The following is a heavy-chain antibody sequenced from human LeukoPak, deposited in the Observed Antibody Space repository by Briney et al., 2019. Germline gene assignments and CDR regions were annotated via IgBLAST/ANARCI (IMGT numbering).Heavy chain of an antibody. CDR3: ARHRNYYGSGLFDY. V-gene: IGHV4-59*08. Sequence: PSETLSLTCTVSGGSISGYYWSWIRQPPGKGLEWIGYIYYSGSTNYNPSLKSRVTISVDTSKNQFSLKLSSVTAADTAVYYCARHRNYYGSGLFDYWGQGTLVTVS. CDR2: IYYSGST. CDR1: GGSISGYY. D-gene: IGHD3-10*01. J-gene: IGHJ4*02.